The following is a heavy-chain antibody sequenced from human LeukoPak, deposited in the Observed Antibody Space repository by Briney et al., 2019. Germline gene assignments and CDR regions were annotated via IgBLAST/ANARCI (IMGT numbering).Heavy chain of an antibody. J-gene: IGHJ4*02. CDR3: AIQYYYDSSGYPALFDY. D-gene: IGHD3-22*01. CDR2: ISGSGGST. CDR1: GFTFSTYA. Sequence: PGGSLRLSCAASGFTFSTYAMSRVRQAPGKGLEWVSVISGSGGSTYYADSVKGRFTISRDNSKNTLYLQMNSLRAEDTAVYYCAIQYYYDSSGYPALFDYWGQGTLVTVSS. V-gene: IGHV3-23*01.